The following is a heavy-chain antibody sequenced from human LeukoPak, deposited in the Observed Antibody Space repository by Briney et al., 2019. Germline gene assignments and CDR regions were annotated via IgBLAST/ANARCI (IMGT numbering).Heavy chain of an antibody. V-gene: IGHV3-48*03. D-gene: IGHD6-6*01. CDR1: GFTFSSYE. CDR3: ARDVDSTSLLGGIYFDY. J-gene: IGHJ4*02. CDR2: ISSSGSAI. Sequence: GGSLRLSCAASGFTFSSYEMNWVRQAPGKGLEWVSYISSSGSAIYYADSVKGRFTISRDNAKNSLYLQMNSLRAEDTAVYYCARDVDSTSLLGGIYFDYWGQGTLVTVSS.